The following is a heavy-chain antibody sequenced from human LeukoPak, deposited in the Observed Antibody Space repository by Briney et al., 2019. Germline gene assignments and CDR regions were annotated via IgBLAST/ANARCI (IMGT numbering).Heavy chain of an antibody. CDR2: IGAGGTFT. CDR3: ARRNPWFDP. J-gene: IGHJ5*02. Sequence: GGSLRLSCTASGFTFSSYAMNWVRQAPGKGLEWVSGIGAGGTFTYYADSVKGRFTISRDNSRNTLYLQMSSLRAEDTAVYYCARRNPWFDPWGQGTLVTVSS. V-gene: IGHV3-23*01. CDR1: GFTFSSYA.